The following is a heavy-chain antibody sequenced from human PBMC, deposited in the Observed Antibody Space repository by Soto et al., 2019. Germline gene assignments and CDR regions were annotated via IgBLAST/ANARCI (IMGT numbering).Heavy chain of an antibody. CDR3: AKVRGLVAPMVLI. CDR1: GFTFSSYA. Sequence: GGSLRLSCAASGFTFSSYALSWVRQAPGKGLEWVSAISGRGGDTYYADSVKGRFTISRDNSKNTLYLQLNSLRAEDTAVYYCAKVRGLVAPMVLIWGQGTLVTVSS. CDR2: ISGRGGDT. J-gene: IGHJ4*02. D-gene: IGHD3-10*01. V-gene: IGHV3-23*01.